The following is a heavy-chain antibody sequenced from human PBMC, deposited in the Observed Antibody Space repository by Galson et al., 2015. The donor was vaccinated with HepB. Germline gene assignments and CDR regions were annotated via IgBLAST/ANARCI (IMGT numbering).Heavy chain of an antibody. CDR2: ISAYNGNT. J-gene: IGHJ4*02. D-gene: IGHD3-22*01. V-gene: IGHV1-18*01. CDR1: GYTFTSYG. Sequence: SVKVSCKASGYTFTSYGISWVRQAPGQGLEWMGWISAYNGNTNYAQKLQGRVTMTIDTSTSTAYMELRSLRSDDTAVYYCARDGGAYDSSGYYYGLDYWGQGTLVTVSS. CDR3: ARDGGAYDSSGYYYGLDY.